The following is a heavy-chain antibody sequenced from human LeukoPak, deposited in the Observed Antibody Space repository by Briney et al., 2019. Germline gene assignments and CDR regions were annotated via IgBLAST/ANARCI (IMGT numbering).Heavy chain of an antibody. CDR1: GYTFTNYD. D-gene: IGHD2-8*01. CDR3: ARGLYCSNGVCYIYNWFDP. CDR2: MSPNSGNT. Sequence: ASVKVSCKASGYTFTNYDINWVRQATGQGLEWMGWMSPNSGNTGYAQKFQGRVTMTRNTSIGTAYMELSSLRSEDTAVYYCARGLYCSNGVCYIYNWFDPWGQGTLVIVSS. V-gene: IGHV1-8*01. J-gene: IGHJ5*02.